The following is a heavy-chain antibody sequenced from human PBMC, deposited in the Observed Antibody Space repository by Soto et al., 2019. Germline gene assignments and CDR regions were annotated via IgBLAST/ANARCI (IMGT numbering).Heavy chain of an antibody. CDR3: ARDGVAEIDY. CDR2: ISSSSSTI. V-gene: IGHV3-11*04. Sequence: EGSLRLYCAASRFSFNDYYMSWIRQAPGKGLEWVSYISSSSSTIYYADSVKGRFTISRDNAKNSLYLQMNSLRDEDTAVYYCARDGVAEIDYWGQGTLVTVSS. CDR1: RFSFNDYY. J-gene: IGHJ4*02. D-gene: IGHD2-15*01.